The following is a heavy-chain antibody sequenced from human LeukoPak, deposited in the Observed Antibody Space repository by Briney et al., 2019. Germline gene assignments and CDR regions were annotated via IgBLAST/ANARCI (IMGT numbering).Heavy chain of an antibody. CDR2: IYYSGST. D-gene: IGHD6-13*01. V-gene: IGHV4-39*01. Sequence: SETLSLTCTVSGGSISSSSYYWGWLRQPPGTGLEWIGSIYYSGSTYYNPSLKSRVTISVDTSKNQFSLKLSSVTAADTAVYYCAGSSSSWYQVYWGQGTLVTVSS. CDR1: GGSISSSSYY. CDR3: AGSSSSWYQVY. J-gene: IGHJ4*02.